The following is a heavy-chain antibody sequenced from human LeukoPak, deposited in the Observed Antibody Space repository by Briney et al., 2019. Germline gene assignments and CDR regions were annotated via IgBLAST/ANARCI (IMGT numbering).Heavy chain of an antibody. D-gene: IGHD3-22*01. CDR1: GGSISSSSYS. CDR2: IYYSGST. Sequence: NPSETLSLTCTVSGGSISSSSYSWGWIRQPPGKGLEWIGSIYYSGSTYYNPSLKSRVTISVDTSKNQFSLKLSSVTAADTAVYYCARHPLYDSSGYYGVFYDYWGQGTLVTVSS. J-gene: IGHJ4*02. V-gene: IGHV4-39*01. CDR3: ARHPLYDSSGYYGVFYDY.